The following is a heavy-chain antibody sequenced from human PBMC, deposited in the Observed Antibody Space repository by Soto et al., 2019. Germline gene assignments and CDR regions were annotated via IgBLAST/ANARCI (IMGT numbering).Heavy chain of an antibody. Sequence: QVQLVESGGGLVKPGGSLRLSCAASGFTFSDYYMSWIRRAPGKGLEWVSYINSSSTYTNYADSVKGRFTISRDNAKNSLYLQMHSLRAEDTAVYYFARIIAAAGGRGYFDLWGRGPLVTVSS. CDR3: ARIIAAAGGRGYFDL. J-gene: IGHJ2*01. CDR1: GFTFSDYY. V-gene: IGHV3-11*05. CDR2: INSSSTYT. D-gene: IGHD6-13*01.